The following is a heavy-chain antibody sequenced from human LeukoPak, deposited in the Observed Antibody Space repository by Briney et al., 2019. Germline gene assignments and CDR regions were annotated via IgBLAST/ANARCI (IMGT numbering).Heavy chain of an antibody. CDR1: GFTFSICG. J-gene: IGHJ3*02. V-gene: IGHV3-33*01. CDR2: IWYDGSNK. CDR3: AREILSSSPSDAFDI. Sequence: GGPQRLSCAACGFTFSICGVHGARRAPDKGEEWVAVIWYDGSNKYYADYVKGRFTISRDNSKNTLYLQMNRLRAEDTAVYYCAREILSSSPSDAFDIWGQGTMVTVSS. D-gene: IGHD6-6*01.